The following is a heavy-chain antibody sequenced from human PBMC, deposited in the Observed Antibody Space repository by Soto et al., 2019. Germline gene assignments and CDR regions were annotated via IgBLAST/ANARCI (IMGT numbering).Heavy chain of an antibody. D-gene: IGHD6-13*01. Sequence: LRLSCAASGFTFSSYSMNWVRQAPGKGLEWVSYISSSSSTIYYADSVKGRFTISRDNAKNSLYLQMNSLRDEDTAVYYCARGPVLSSIAAAGTYFDYWGQGTLVTVSS. J-gene: IGHJ4*02. CDR1: GFTFSSYS. CDR2: ISSSSSTI. V-gene: IGHV3-48*02. CDR3: ARGPVLSSIAAAGTYFDY.